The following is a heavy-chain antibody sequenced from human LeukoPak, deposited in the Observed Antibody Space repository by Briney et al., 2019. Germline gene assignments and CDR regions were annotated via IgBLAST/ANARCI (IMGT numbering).Heavy chain of an antibody. V-gene: IGHV7-4-1*02. CDR3: ARPYESYYYYGLDV. CDR2: INTNTGNP. J-gene: IGHJ6*02. D-gene: IGHD5-12*01. CDR1: GYTFTRYA. Sequence: ASVKVSCKASGYTFTRYAMNWVRQAPGQGLEWMGWINTNTGNPTYAQGFTGRFVFSLDTSVSTAYLQISSLEAEDTAVYYCARPYESYYYYGLDVWGQGTTVTVSS.